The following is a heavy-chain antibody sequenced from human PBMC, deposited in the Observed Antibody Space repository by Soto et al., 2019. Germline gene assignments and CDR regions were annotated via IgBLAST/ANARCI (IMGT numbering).Heavy chain of an antibody. V-gene: IGHV1-69*08. D-gene: IGHD1-1*01. Sequence: QVQLVQSGAEVKKPGSSVKVSCKASGATFNGFFMSWVRQAPGQGLEWMGWVIPILRTADYAHRVQGRLTITADKSTSTGYMEMSSLRSEDTAMYYCAFSNWNNGTTHYHMDVWGKGTTVTVSS. J-gene: IGHJ6*03. CDR2: VIPILRTA. CDR3: AFSNWNNGTTHYHMDV. CDR1: GATFNGFF.